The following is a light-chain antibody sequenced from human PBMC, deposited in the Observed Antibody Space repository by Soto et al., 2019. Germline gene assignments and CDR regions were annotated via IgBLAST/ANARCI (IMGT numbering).Light chain of an antibody. V-gene: IGLV2-14*01. CDR2: KVS. J-gene: IGLJ3*02. CDR3: SSYSTTTSPQWV. Sequence: QSVLTQPASVSGSPGQSITIPCTGTSSDIGGYNFVSWYQQHPDRAPTLVIYKVSDRPSGVSSRFSASKSGNTASLTISGLQAEDEADYYCSSYSTTTSPQWVFGGGTKLTVL. CDR1: SSDIGGYNF.